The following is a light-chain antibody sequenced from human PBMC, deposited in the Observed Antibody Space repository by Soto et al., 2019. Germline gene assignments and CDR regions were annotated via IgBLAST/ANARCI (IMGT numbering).Light chain of an antibody. CDR1: KLGEKF. V-gene: IGLV3-1*01. CDR3: QTWDSSTGVV. Sequence: SYELTQPPSVSVSPGQTASITCSGAKLGEKFASWYHQKPGQSPVLVIYQDTKRPSGIPERFSASNSGNTATLTISGTQTLDEGDYYCQTWDSSTGVVFGGGTKLTVL. CDR2: QDT. J-gene: IGLJ2*01.